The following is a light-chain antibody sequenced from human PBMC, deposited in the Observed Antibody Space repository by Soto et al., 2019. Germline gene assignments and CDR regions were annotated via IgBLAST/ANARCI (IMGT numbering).Light chain of an antibody. V-gene: IGKV1-5*03. CDR2: KAS. CDR3: QQYNSYST. CDR1: QTISSW. Sequence: DIQMTQSPSTLSASVRDRVTITCRASQTISSWLAWFKQRPGRAPKFLIYKASSLKNGVPLRFSGSGSGTQFTLTNSSLQSEDFATYYCQQYNSYSTFGQGTKVDIK. J-gene: IGKJ1*01.